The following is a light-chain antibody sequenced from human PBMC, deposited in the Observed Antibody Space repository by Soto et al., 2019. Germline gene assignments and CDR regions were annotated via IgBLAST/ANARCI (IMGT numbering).Light chain of an antibody. Sequence: EIVLTSALGTPSMSPGERAALSCRASQSVSSSYLAWYQQKPGQAPRLLIYGASSRATGIPDRFSGSGSGTDFTLTISILEPEDFAVSYCHQYGSSSDTFVQGTEVDI. V-gene: IGKV3-20*01. CDR1: QSVSSSY. CDR2: GAS. CDR3: HQYGSSSDT. J-gene: IGKJ2*01.